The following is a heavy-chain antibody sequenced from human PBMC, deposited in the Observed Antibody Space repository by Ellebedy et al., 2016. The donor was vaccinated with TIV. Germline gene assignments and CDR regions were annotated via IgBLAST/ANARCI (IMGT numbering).Heavy chain of an antibody. J-gene: IGHJ4*02. V-gene: IGHV3-74*01. CDR3: VIGLCIEVAWIPLD. CDR2: IISDGSST. D-gene: IGHD6-19*01. CDR1: GFTFSDYW. Sequence: PGGSLRLSCAASGFTFSDYWMHWVRKPPGKGLVWVSRIISDGSSTYYADSVKGRFTISRDNSKNTLYLQMSSLRAEDTDVYYSVIGLCIEVAWIPLDWGQGTLVTVSS.